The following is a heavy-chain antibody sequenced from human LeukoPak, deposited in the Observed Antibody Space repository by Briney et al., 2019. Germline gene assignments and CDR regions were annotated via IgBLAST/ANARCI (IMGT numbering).Heavy chain of an antibody. D-gene: IGHD3-22*01. J-gene: IGHJ3*02. Sequence: GGSLRLSCAASGFTFSSYAMSWVRQAPGKGLEWVSAISGSGGSTYYADSVKGRFTISRDNSKNTLYLQMKSLSAEDRAVYYCARSSGFSGYAFDIWGQGTMVTVSS. CDR2: ISGSGGST. V-gene: IGHV3-23*01. CDR1: GFTFSSYA. CDR3: ARSSGFSGYAFDI.